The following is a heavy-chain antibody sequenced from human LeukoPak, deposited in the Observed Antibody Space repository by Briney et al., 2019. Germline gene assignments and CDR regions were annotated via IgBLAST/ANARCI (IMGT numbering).Heavy chain of an antibody. D-gene: IGHD2-15*01. CDR3: ARENIVVVVAATGSILNWFDP. V-gene: IGHV4-34*01. Sequence: SETLSLTCAVYGRSFSGYYWSWIRQPPGKGLEWIGEINHSGSTNYNPSLKSRVTISVDTSKNQFSLKLSSVTAADTAVYYCARENIVVVVAATGSILNWFDPWGQGTLVTVSS. CDR1: GRSFSGYY. J-gene: IGHJ5*02. CDR2: INHSGST.